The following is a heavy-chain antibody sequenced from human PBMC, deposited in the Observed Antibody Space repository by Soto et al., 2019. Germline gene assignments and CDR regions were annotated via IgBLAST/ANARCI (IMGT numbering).Heavy chain of an antibody. V-gene: IGHV4-34*01. CDR3: ARGPPTTTFDRAYGY. D-gene: IGHD3-10*02. J-gene: IGHJ4*02. Sequence: SETLSLTCAVYGGSFSGYYWSWIRQPPGKGLEWIGEINHSGSTNYNPSLKSRVTISVDTSKNQFSLKLSSVTAADTAVYYCARGPPTTTFDRAYGYWGQGTLVTVSS. CDR1: GGSFSGYY. CDR2: INHSGST.